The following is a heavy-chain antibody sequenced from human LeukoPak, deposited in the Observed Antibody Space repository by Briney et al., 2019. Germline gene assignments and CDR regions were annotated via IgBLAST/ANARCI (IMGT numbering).Heavy chain of an antibody. J-gene: IGHJ3*02. CDR1: GYTFTSYG. Sequence: ASVKVSCKASGYTFTSYGISWVRQAPGQGLEWMGWISAYNGNTNYAQKLQGRVTMTTDTSTSTAYMELRSLRSDDTAVYYCARVGDYYDSSGLGFDACDIWGQGTMVTVSS. V-gene: IGHV1-18*01. D-gene: IGHD3-22*01. CDR3: ARVGDYYDSSGLGFDACDI. CDR2: ISAYNGNT.